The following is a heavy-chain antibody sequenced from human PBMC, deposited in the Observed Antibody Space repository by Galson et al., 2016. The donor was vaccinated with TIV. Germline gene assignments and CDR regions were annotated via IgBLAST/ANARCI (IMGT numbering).Heavy chain of an antibody. CDR2: INHSGSS. CDR1: GGSFSGYY. D-gene: IGHD3-16*02. Sequence: ETLSLTCAVYGGSFSGYYWSWIRQPPEKGLEWVGEINHSGSSNYNPSLKSRVTISMDTSKNQFSLKLTSVTAADTAVYYCARGRGLSLWGQGTLVTVSA. CDR3: ARGRGLSL. J-gene: IGHJ4*02. V-gene: IGHV4-34*01.